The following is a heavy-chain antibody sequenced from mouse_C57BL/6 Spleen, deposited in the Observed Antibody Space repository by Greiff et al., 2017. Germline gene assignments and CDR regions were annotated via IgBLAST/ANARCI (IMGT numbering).Heavy chain of an antibody. D-gene: IGHD2-3*01. CDR3: ARLDDDGYYFDN. J-gene: IGHJ2*01. V-gene: IGHV1-81*01. CDR1: GYTFTSYG. Sequence: QVHVKQSGAELARPGASVKLSCKASGYTFTSYGISWVKQRTGQGLEWIGEIYPRSGNTYYNEKFKGKATLTADKSSSTAYMELRSLTSEDSAVYFCARLDDDGYYFDNWGQGTTLTVSS. CDR2: IYPRSGNT.